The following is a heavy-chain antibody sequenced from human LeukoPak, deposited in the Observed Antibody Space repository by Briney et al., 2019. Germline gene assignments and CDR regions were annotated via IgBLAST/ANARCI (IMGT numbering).Heavy chain of an antibody. CDR3: ATFDGY. Sequence: GGSLRLSSAPSAFTASINYMSWDRQAPGKGLKSVSVNNSDGSTYYANSVKGRFTISGDNSKNTLYLQMNSLRAEDTAVYYCATFDGYWGQGTLVTVSS. CDR2: NNSDGST. D-gene: IGHD3-10*01. J-gene: IGHJ4*02. V-gene: IGHV3-53*01. CDR1: AFTASINY.